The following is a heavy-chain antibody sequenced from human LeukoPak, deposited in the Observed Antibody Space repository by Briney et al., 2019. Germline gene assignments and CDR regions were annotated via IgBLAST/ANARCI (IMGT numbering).Heavy chain of an antibody. V-gene: IGHV4-31*03. Sequence: SETLSLTCTVSGGSVSSGGYYWSWIRQHPGKGLEWIGYIYYSGSTYYNPSLKSRVTISVDTSKNQFSLKLSSVTAADTAVYYCARDLRLGELSYFDYWGQGTLVTVSS. CDR2: IYYSGST. J-gene: IGHJ4*02. CDR3: ARDLRLGELSYFDY. D-gene: IGHD3-10*01. CDR1: GGSVSSGGYY.